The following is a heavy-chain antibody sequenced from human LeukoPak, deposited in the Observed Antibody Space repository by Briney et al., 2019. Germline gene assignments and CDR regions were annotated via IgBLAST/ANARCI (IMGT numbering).Heavy chain of an antibody. Sequence: ASVKVSCKASGYTFTGYYMHWVRQAPGQGLEWMGWINPNSGGTNYAQKLQGRVTMTRDTSTSTAYMELSRLRSDETAVYYCARDRRTMVRGVIYTDYYYYGMDVWGQGTTVTVSS. D-gene: IGHD3-10*01. J-gene: IGHJ6*02. CDR2: INPNSGGT. CDR1: GYTFTGYY. V-gene: IGHV1-2*02. CDR3: ARDRRTMVRGVIYTDYYYYGMDV.